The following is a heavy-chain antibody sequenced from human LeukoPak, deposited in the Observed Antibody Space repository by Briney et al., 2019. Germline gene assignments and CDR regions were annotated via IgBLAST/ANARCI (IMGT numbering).Heavy chain of an antibody. CDR2: INHSGRT. V-gene: IGHV4-34*01. CDR1: GGSLSGAY. CDR3: ARDPCSTINCPLRF. Sequence: SETLSLTCTVSGGSLSGAYCTWIRQSPGKGLKWIGEINHSGRTNYNPSLEGRVRISLDSSQGQFSLILRSVTAADTAVYYCARDPCSTINCPLRFWGQGSLVTVSS. D-gene: IGHD2/OR15-2a*01. J-gene: IGHJ4*02.